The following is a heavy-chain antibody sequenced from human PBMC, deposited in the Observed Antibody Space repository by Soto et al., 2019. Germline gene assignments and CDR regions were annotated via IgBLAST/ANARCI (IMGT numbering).Heavy chain of an antibody. Sequence: QITLKESGPTLVKPTQTLTLTCTFSGFSFSTSGVGVGWIRQPPGKALEWLALIDWNDDKRYSPSLRSRVTITKNTSENQVVLTMTNMDPVDTATYYCAHRRKSVTAHLSFDYWGQGILVDVSS. D-gene: IGHD1-20*01. CDR3: AHRRKSVTAHLSFDY. CDR1: GFSFSTSGVG. J-gene: IGHJ4*02. CDR2: IDWNDDK. V-gene: IGHV2-5*01.